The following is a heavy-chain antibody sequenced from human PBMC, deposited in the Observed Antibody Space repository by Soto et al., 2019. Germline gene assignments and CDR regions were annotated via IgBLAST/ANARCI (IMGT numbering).Heavy chain of an antibody. V-gene: IGHV1-69*01. D-gene: IGHD2-2*01. Sequence: QVQLVQSGAGVKKPGSSVKVSCKASGGTFSSYPISWVRQAPGQGLEWMGGIIPISGTANYAQKFQGRVTITPDESTSTAYMELSSLRSEDTAVYYCARSQGSSTSLEIYYYYYYGMDVWGQGTTVTVSS. CDR3: ARSQGSSTSLEIYYYYYYGMDV. CDR1: GGTFSSYP. CDR2: IIPISGTA. J-gene: IGHJ6*02.